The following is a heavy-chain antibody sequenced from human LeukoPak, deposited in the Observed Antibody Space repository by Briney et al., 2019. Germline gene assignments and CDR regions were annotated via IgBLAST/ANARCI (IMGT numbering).Heavy chain of an antibody. J-gene: IGHJ4*02. D-gene: IGHD2-2*02. V-gene: IGHV3-23*01. CDR1: GFTISSYY. CDR3: AKVGLYCSSTSCYTGNFDY. Sequence: GGSLRLSCAASGFTISSYYMNWVRQAPGKGLERVSAISGSGGSTYYADSVKGRFTISRDNSKNTLYLQMNSLRAEDTAVYYCAKVGLYCSSTSCYTGNFDYWGQGTLVTVSS. CDR2: ISGSGGST.